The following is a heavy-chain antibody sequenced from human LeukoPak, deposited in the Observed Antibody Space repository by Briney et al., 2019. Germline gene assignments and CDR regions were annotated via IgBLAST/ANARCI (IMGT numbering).Heavy chain of an antibody. J-gene: IGHJ4*02. CDR2: IYFSGST. V-gene: IGHV4-31*03. Sequence: SETLSLTCTVSGGSISSGGYYWSWTRQHPGKGLEWIGYIYFSGSTYYNPSLKSRLTISVDTSKNQFSLRLTSVTAADTAVYYCARYQYSRGWYYFDYWGQGTLVTVSS. D-gene: IGHD6-19*01. CDR1: GGSISSGGYY. CDR3: ARYQYSRGWYYFDY.